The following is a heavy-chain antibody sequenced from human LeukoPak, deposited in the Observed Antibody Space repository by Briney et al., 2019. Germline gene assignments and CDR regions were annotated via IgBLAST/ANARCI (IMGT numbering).Heavy chain of an antibody. D-gene: IGHD2-2*02. CDR1: GFTFSSYA. Sequence: GGSLRLSCAAPGFTFSSYAMSWVRQAPGKGLEWVSGISGSGGSTYYADSVKGRFTISRDNSKNTLYLQINSLRAEDTAVYYCAKGRTAYCSSTSCYTIDYWGQGTLVTVSS. CDR3: AKGRTAYCSSTSCYTIDY. J-gene: IGHJ4*02. V-gene: IGHV3-23*01. CDR2: ISGSGGST.